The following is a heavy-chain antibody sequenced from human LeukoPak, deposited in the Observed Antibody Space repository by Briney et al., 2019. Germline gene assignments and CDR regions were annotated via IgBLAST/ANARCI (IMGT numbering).Heavy chain of an antibody. CDR1: GGSISSYY. CDR2: IYYSGST. V-gene: IGHV4-59*12. Sequence: PSETLSLTCTVSGGSISSYYWSWIRQPPGKGLEWIGYIYYSGSTNYNPSLKSRVTISVDTSKNQFSLKLSSVTAADTAVYYCARVADYYGSGSYSYFDYWGQGTLVTVSS. D-gene: IGHD3-10*01. CDR3: ARVADYYGSGSYSYFDY. J-gene: IGHJ4*02.